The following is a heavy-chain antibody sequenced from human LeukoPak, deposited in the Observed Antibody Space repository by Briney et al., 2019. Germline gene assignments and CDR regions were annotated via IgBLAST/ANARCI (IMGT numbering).Heavy chain of an antibody. V-gene: IGHV3-11*01. CDR2: ISSSGSTI. Sequence: GGSLRLSCAASGFTFSDYYMSWIRQAPGKGLEWVSYISSSGSTIYYADSVKGRFTISRDNAKNSLYLQMNSLRAEDTAVYYCARGPPHLNYGDLYFDYWGQGTLVTVSS. CDR3: ARGPPHLNYGDLYFDY. D-gene: IGHD4-17*01. CDR1: GFTFSDYY. J-gene: IGHJ4*02.